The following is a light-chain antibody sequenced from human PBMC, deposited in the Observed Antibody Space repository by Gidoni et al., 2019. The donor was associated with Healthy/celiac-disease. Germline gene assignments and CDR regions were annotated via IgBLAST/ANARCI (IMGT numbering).Light chain of an antibody. V-gene: IGKV1-5*03. J-gene: IGKJ4*01. Sequence: DIQIAQSPSTLPASVGDRVTITCRASQSLSSRLAWYQQKPVKAPKLLIYKASSLESGVPSRFSGRGSWTEFTRTISSLQPDGFATYYCQQYNRYPLTFGGGTKVEIK. CDR1: QSLSSR. CDR3: QQYNRYPLT. CDR2: KAS.